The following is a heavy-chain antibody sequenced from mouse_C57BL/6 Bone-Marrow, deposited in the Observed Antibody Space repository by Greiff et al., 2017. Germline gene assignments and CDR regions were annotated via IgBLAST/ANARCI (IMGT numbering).Heavy chain of an antibody. J-gene: IGHJ3*01. CDR1: GYSITSGYD. CDR2: ISYSGST. V-gene: IGHV3-1*01. Sequence: EVKLVESGPGMVKPSQSLSLTCTVTGYSITSGYDWHWIRHFPGNKLEWMGYISYSGSTNYNPSLKSRISITHDTSKNHFFLKLNSVTTEDTATYYCARGGLGPWFAYWGQGTLVTVSA. CDR3: ARGGLGPWFAY.